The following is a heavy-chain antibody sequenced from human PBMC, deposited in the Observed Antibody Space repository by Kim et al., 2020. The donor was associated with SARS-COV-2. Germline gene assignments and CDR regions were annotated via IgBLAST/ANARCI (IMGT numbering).Heavy chain of an antibody. J-gene: IGHJ4*02. D-gene: IGHD4-4*01. CDR2: INPNGGST. V-gene: IGHV1-46*01. Sequence: ASVKVSCKASGYTFTGYHVHWVRQAPGQGLEWMGIINPNGGSTTYAQKFQGRVTMTRDTSTSTVYMELSSLRSEDTAVYYCARDRELTTFYFDYWGQGTL. CDR3: ARDRELTTFYFDY. CDR1: GYTFTGYH.